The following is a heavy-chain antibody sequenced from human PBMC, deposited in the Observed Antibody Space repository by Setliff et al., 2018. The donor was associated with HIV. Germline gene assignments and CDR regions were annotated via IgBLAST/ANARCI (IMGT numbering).Heavy chain of an antibody. CDR2: LSTSGRTT. J-gene: IGHJ1*01. Sequence: PGGSLRLSCVGSGFTFSYYGMSWVRQAPGKGLEWVSTLSTSGRTTYYTDSLKGRFTISRDNTKKSLYLHMSDLRAEDTAVYYCATSDGSGFFGYWGQGTLVTVSS. CDR3: ATSDGSGFFGY. D-gene: IGHD3-10*01. V-gene: IGHV3-11*01. CDR1: GFTFSYYG.